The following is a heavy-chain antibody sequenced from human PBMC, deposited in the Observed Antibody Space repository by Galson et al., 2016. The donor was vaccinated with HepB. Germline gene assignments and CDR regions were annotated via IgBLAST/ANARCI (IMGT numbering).Heavy chain of an antibody. V-gene: IGHV1-18*01. Sequence: SVKVSCKASGYTFTSYAISWVRQAPAQALEYLGWIDTSNGNTNYPQKFQDRVTLTTDTSTSTTYMELRSLISDDTAVYYGARHYSSTWPAGLIFDSWGPGTRVTVSS. CDR1: GYTFTSYA. J-gene: IGHJ4*02. CDR2: IDTSNGNT. D-gene: IGHD6-6*01. CDR3: ARHYSSTWPAGLIFDS.